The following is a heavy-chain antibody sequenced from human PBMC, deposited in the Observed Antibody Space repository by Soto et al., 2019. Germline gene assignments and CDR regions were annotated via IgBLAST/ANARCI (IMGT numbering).Heavy chain of an antibody. CDR1: GGSFSGYY. J-gene: IGHJ4*02. CDR3: ATTYRYSSSWYRRYFDY. V-gene: IGHV4-34*01. Sequence: SETLSLTCAVYGGSFSGYYWSWIRQPPGKGLEWIGEINHSGSTNYNPSLKSRVTISVDTSKNQFSLKLSSVTAADTAVYYCATTYRYSSSWYRRYFDYWGQGTLVTVSS. D-gene: IGHD6-13*01. CDR2: INHSGST.